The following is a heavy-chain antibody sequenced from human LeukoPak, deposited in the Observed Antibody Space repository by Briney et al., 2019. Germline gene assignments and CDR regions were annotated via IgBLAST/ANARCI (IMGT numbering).Heavy chain of an antibody. V-gene: IGHV3-64D*06. CDR3: VKDRDSGYDSLDY. Sequence: GGSLRLSCAASGFTFSSYAMHWVRQAPGKGLEYVSAISTNGRSTYYADSVKGRFTISRDNSKNTLYLQMSSLRAEDTAVYYCVKDRDSGYDSLDYWGQGTLVTVSS. D-gene: IGHD5-12*01. CDR1: GFTFSSYA. CDR2: ISTNGRST. J-gene: IGHJ4*02.